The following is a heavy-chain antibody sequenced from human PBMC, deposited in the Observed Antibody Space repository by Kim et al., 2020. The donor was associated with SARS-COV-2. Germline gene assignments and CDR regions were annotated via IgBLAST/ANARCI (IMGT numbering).Heavy chain of an antibody. CDR2: IYHSGST. D-gene: IGHD1-26*01. J-gene: IGHJ4*02. CDR1: GGSISSSNW. CDR3: ARFGSGSYQYYFDY. V-gene: IGHV4-4*02. Sequence: SETLSLTCAVSGGSISSSNWWSWVRQPPGKGLEWFGEIYHSGSTNYNPSLKRRVILSVDKTKNQFPLKLSSVTAADTAVYYCARFGSGSYQYYFDYWGQGTLVTVSS.